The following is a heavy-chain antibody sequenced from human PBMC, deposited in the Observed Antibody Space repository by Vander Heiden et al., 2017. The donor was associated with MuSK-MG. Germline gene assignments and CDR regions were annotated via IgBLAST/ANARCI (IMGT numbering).Heavy chain of an antibody. CDR1: GFTFSSYS. V-gene: IGHV3-48*01. Sequence: EVQLVAPGGGLVQPGGSLRLSCAAPGFTFSSYSMNWVRQAPGKGLEWVSYISSSSSTIYYADSVKGRFTISRDNAKNSLYLQMNSLRAEDTAVYYCARVAYNWNYYWGQGTLVTVSS. D-gene: IGHD1-7*01. CDR3: ARVAYNWNYY. CDR2: ISSSSSTI. J-gene: IGHJ4*02.